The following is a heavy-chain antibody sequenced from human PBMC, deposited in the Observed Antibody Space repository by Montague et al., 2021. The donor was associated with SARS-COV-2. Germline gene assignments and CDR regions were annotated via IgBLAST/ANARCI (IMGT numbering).Heavy chain of an antibody. CDR2: IDPSDSYT. CDR3: ARRSYSSSWYDY. V-gene: IGHV5-10-1*01. Sequence: QSGAEVKTPGESLRISCKGSGYSFTSYWISWVRQMPGKGLERMGRIDPSDSYTNYSPSFQGHVTISADKSISTAYLQWSSLKASDTAMYYCARRSYSSSWYDYWGQGTLVTVSS. D-gene: IGHD6-13*01. CDR1: GYSFTSYW. J-gene: IGHJ4*02.